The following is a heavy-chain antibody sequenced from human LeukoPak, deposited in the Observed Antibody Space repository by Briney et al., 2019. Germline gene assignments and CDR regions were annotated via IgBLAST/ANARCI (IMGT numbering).Heavy chain of an antibody. D-gene: IGHD6-19*01. CDR1: GFTFDDYA. Sequence: GRSLRLSCAASGFTFDDYAMHWVRQAPGKGLEWVSGISWNSGSIGYADSVKGRFTISRDNAKNSLYLQMNSLRAEDTALHYCAKDMSAGYYYGMDVWGQGTTVTVSS. CDR3: AKDMSAGYYYGMDV. J-gene: IGHJ6*02. CDR2: ISWNSGSI. V-gene: IGHV3-9*01.